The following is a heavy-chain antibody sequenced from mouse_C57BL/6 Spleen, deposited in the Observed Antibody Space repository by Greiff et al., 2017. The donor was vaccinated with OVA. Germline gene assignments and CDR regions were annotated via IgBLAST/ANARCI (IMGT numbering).Heavy chain of an antibody. Sequence: VQLQQSGAELVMPGASVKLSCKASGYTFTSYWMHWVKQRPGQGLEWIGEIDPSDSYTNYNQKFKGKSTLTVDKSSSTAYMQLSSLTSEDSAVYYCARRGYYGSSNWYFDVWGTGTTVTVSS. CDR3: ARRGYYGSSNWYFDV. J-gene: IGHJ1*03. D-gene: IGHD1-1*01. V-gene: IGHV1-69*01. CDR1: GYTFTSYW. CDR2: IDPSDSYT.